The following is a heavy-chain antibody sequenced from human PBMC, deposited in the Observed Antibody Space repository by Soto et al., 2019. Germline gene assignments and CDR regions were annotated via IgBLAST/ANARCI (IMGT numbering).Heavy chain of an antibody. V-gene: IGHV1-69*13. D-gene: IGHD6-6*01. CDR3: AVSTAARNLN. CDR1: GGTFSSYA. J-gene: IGHJ4*02. Sequence: ASVKVSCKASGGTFSSYAISWVRQAPGQGLEWMGGIIPIFGTANYAQKFQGRVTITADESTSTAYMELSSLRSEDTAVYYCAVSTAARNLNWGQGTLVTVSS. CDR2: IIPIFGTA.